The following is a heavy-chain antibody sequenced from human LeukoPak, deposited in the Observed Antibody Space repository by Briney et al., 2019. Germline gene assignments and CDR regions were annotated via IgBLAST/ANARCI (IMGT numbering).Heavy chain of an antibody. CDR1: GYTFTSHG. Sequence: ASVKVSCKASGYTFTSHGISWVRQAPGQGLEWMAWINTYIGNTHYAQKLQGRVTMTTDTSTSTAYMELSSLRSEDTAVYYCARAICSGGSCYAYYFDYWGQGALVTVSS. CDR2: INTYIGNT. D-gene: IGHD2-15*01. V-gene: IGHV1-18*01. CDR3: ARAICSGGSCYAYYFDY. J-gene: IGHJ4*02.